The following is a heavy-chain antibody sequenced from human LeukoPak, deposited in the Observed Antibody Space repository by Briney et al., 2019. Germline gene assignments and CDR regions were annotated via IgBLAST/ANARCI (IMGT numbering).Heavy chain of an antibody. CDR1: GGSISSSGYY. V-gene: IGHV4-39*02. J-gene: IGHJ4*02. CDR3: ARDNSGYYNFDH. Sequence: PSETLSLTCAVSGGSISSSGYYWGWIRQPPGKGLEWIGSIYYTGSTYYNPSLKSRVTISADTSNKEFSLKLSSVTAADTAVYFCARDNSGYYNFDHWGQGALVTVSS. CDR2: IYYTGST. D-gene: IGHD3-22*01.